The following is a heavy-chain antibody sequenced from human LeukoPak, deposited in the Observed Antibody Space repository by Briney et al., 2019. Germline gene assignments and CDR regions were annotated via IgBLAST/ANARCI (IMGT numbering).Heavy chain of an antibody. J-gene: IGHJ4*02. Sequence: TGGSLRLSCAASGFTFSSSAMSWVRQAPGKGLEWVSAIRAGGETTYYADSLKGRFTISRDNSKSILYLQMNSLRADDTALYYCAKSAWFGDAPGGDFWGQGILVTVSS. V-gene: IGHV3-23*01. CDR1: GFTFSSSA. CDR2: IRAGGETT. CDR3: AKSAWFGDAPGGDF. D-gene: IGHD3-10*01.